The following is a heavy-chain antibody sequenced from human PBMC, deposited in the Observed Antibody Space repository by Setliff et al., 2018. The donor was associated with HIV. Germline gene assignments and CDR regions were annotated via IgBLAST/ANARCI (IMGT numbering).Heavy chain of an antibody. V-gene: IGHV4-34*01. J-gene: IGHJ5*02. CDR3: ARDIWAYGLMGS. CDR2: INHSGST. CDR1: GGSLSDYY. Sequence: TLSLTCAVYGGSLSDYYWSWIRQPPGKGLEWIGQINHSGSTNYNPSLKSRVTLSLDNSKNQFSLKLTSVTAADTAVYYCARDIWAYGLMGSWGQGTLVTVSS. D-gene: IGHD4-17*01.